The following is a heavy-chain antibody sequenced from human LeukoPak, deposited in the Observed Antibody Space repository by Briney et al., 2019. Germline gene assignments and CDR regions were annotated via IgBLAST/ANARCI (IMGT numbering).Heavy chain of an antibody. Sequence: NTSETLSLTCSVSGVSINSGTYYWSWVRLPPEKGLEWIASIHYTGGTYYNPSLKSRSTISRDTPKNQFSLTLTSVVDADTAVYYCVRHVHSPSFDPWGQGTLVTVSS. V-gene: IGHV4-39*01. CDR1: GVSINSGTYY. CDR3: VRHVHSPSFDP. CDR2: IHYTGGT. J-gene: IGHJ5*02.